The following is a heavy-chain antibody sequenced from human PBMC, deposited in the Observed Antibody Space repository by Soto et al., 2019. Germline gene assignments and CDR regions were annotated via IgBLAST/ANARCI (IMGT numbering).Heavy chain of an antibody. CDR2: ISSSGSTI. CDR3: ARESWSSGWRTGGWFDP. V-gene: IGHV3-11*01. CDR1: GFTFSDYY. J-gene: IGHJ5*02. D-gene: IGHD6-19*01. Sequence: QVQLVESGGDLVKPGGSLRLSCAASGFTFSDYYMSWIRQAPGKGLEWVSYISSSGSTIYYADSVKGRFTISRNNAKNSLCRQTNSLSAEDTAVYYSARESWSSGWRTGGWFDPWGQGTLVTVSS.